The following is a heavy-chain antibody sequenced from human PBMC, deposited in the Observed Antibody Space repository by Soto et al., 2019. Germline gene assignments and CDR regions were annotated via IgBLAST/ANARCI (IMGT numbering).Heavy chain of an antibody. CDR1: GFTFSSYA. Sequence: QVQLVESGGGVVQPGRSLRLSCAASGFTFSSYAMHWVRQAPGKGLEWVAVISYDGSNKYYADSVKGRFTISRDNSKNTLYLQMNSLRAEDTAVYYCARDYLFDYWGQGTLVTVSS. J-gene: IGHJ4*02. CDR2: ISYDGSNK. V-gene: IGHV3-30-3*01. CDR3: ARDYLFDY.